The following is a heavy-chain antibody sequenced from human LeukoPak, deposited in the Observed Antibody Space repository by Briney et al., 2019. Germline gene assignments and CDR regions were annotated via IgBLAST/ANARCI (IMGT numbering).Heavy chain of an antibody. CDR3: ARVSSGSYYFDS. CDR1: GGSISSSNW. D-gene: IGHD1-26*01. CDR2: IYHSGST. V-gene: IGHV4-4*02. Sequence: PSETLSPTCAISGGSISSSNWWSWVRQPPGKGLEWIGEIYHSGSTNYSPSLKSRVTISVDKSKNQFSLKVTSVTAADTAVYYCARVSSGSYYFDSWGQGTLVTVSS. J-gene: IGHJ4*02.